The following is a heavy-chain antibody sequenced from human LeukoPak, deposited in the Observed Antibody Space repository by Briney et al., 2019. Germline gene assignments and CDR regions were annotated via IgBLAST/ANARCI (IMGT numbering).Heavy chain of an antibody. CDR3: ARGPSSGSYFDY. V-gene: IGHV1-69*13. CDR2: IIPIFGTA. CDR1: GYTFTNFY. Sequence: GASVKVSCKTSGYTFTNFYMHWVRQAPGQGLEWMGGIIPIFGTANYAQKFQGRVTITADESTSTAYMELSSLRSEDTAVYYCARGPSSGSYFDYWGQGTLVTVSS. D-gene: IGHD6-19*01. J-gene: IGHJ4*02.